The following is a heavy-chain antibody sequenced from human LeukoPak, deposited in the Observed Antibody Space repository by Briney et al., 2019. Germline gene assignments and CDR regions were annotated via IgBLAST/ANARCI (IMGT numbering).Heavy chain of an antibody. J-gene: IGHJ5*02. Sequence: SQTLSLTCTVSGGSISSSSYSWGWIRQPPGKGLEWIGSIYFRGSTYYNPSLKSRVTISVDTSKNQFSLKLSSVTAADTAVYYCARLGYSSGNWFDPWGQGTLVTVSS. V-gene: IGHV4-39*01. CDR1: GGSISSSSYS. CDR2: IYFRGST. CDR3: ARLGYSSGNWFDP. D-gene: IGHD6-19*01.